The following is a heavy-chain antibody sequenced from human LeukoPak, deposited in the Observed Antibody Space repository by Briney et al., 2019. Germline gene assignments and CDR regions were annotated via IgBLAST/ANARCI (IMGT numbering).Heavy chain of an antibody. CDR1: GFTFSSYE. Sequence: GGSLRLSCAASGFTFSSYEMNWVRQAPGKGLEWVSYISSSGSTIYYVDSVKGRFTISRDNAKNSLYLQMNSLRAEDTAVYYCARDSGYGFEYYFDYWGQGTLVTVSS. V-gene: IGHV3-48*03. CDR3: ARDSGYGFEYYFDY. J-gene: IGHJ4*02. D-gene: IGHD5-12*01. CDR2: ISSSGSTI.